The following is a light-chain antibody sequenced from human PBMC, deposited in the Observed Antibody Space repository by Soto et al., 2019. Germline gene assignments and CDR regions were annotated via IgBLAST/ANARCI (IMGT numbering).Light chain of an antibody. Sequence: EIVMTQSPATLSVSPGEGATLSCRASQSVSSDLAWYHQKPGQAPRLLIYGASTRATGIPARFSGSGSGTEFTLTISSLQSEDFVVYYGQQYNNWPLTFGGGTKVEIK. V-gene: IGKV3-15*01. J-gene: IGKJ4*01. CDR1: QSVSSD. CDR3: QQYNNWPLT. CDR2: GAS.